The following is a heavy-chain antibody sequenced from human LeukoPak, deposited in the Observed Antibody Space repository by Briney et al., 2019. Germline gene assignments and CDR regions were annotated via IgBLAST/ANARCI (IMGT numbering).Heavy chain of an antibody. CDR3: ARGLIGYYFDL. Sequence: ASVKVSCKTAGYTFIIYGMSWVRQAPGQGLEWMGLISAYGNTNYAQNLQGRVTMTTDTSTSTAYMELRSLRSDDTAVYYCARGLIGYYFDLWGQGSLVTVSS. D-gene: IGHD3-22*01. J-gene: IGHJ4*02. CDR1: GYTFIIYG. CDR2: ISAYGNT. V-gene: IGHV1-18*01.